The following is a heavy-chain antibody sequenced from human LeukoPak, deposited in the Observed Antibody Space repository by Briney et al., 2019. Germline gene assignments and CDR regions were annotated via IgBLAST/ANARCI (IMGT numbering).Heavy chain of an antibody. CDR2: ISGSGGST. D-gene: IGHD6-19*01. V-gene: IGHV3-23*01. CDR1: GFTFSSYA. J-gene: IGHJ4*02. CDR3: AKASYSSGWYWEDY. Sequence: GGSLRLSCAASGFTFSSYAMSWVHQAPGKGLEWVSAISGSGGSTYYADSVKGRFTISRDNSKNTLYLQMNSLRAEDTAVYYCAKASYSSGWYWEDYWGQGTLVTVSS.